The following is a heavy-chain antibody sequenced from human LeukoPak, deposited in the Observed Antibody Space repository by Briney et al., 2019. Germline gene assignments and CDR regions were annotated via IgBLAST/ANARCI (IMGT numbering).Heavy chain of an antibody. CDR1: GFTFSSYA. D-gene: IGHD3-10*01. CDR3: ARDRALDVLLWFGDIDY. V-gene: IGHV3-30*01. J-gene: IGHJ4*02. Sequence: PGRSMRLSRAASGFTFSSYAMHWVRQAPGKGLEWVAVISYDGSNKYYADSVKGRFTISRDNSKNTLYLQMNSLRAEDTAVYYCARDRALDVLLWFGDIDYWGQGTLVTVSS. CDR2: ISYDGSNK.